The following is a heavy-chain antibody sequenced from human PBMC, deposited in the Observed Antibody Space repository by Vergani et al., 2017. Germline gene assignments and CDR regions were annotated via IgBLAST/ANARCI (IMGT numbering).Heavy chain of an antibody. CDR3: ARSVIGDFWSGDYYYMDV. Sequence: QVQLQQWGAGLLKPSETLSLTCAVSGGSISSSSYYWGWIRQPPGKGLEWIGSIYYSGSTYYNPSLKSRVTISVDTSKNQFSLKLSSVTAADTAVYYCARSVIGDFWSGDYYYMDVWGKGTTVTVSS. V-gene: IGHV4-39*07. J-gene: IGHJ6*03. CDR1: GGSISSSSYY. D-gene: IGHD3-3*01. CDR2: IYYSGST.